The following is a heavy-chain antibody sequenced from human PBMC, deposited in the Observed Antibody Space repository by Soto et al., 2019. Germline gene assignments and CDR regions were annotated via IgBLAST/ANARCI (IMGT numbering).Heavy chain of an antibody. CDR2: IWYDGSNK. J-gene: IGHJ4*02. Sequence: GGSLRLSCAASGFTFSSYGMHWVRQAPGKGLEWVAVIWYDGSNKYYADSVKGRFTISRDNSKNTLYLQMNSLRAEDTAVYYCARASIVQFSDYWGQGTLVTVSS. CDR1: GFTFSSYG. CDR3: ARASIVQFSDY. V-gene: IGHV3-33*01. D-gene: IGHD3-22*01.